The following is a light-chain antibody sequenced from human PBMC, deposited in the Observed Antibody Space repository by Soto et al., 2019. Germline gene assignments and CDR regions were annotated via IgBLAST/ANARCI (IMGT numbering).Light chain of an antibody. Sequence: DIQMTQSPSTLSASVGDRVTITCRASQSISSWLAWYQQKSGKAPKLLIYKASNLESGVPSRFSASGSGTEFSLTISSLQPYDFATYYCQQYNRRVTFGQGTKVEIK. CDR2: KAS. CDR3: QQYNRRVT. CDR1: QSISSW. V-gene: IGKV1-5*03. J-gene: IGKJ1*01.